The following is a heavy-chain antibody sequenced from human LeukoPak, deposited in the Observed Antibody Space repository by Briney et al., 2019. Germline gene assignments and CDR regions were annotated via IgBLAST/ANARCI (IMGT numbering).Heavy chain of an antibody. D-gene: IGHD6-13*01. V-gene: IGHV5-51*01. Sequence: GESLKISCKGSGYSFTSYWIAWVRQMPEKGLVWMGIIYPGDSDPRYSPSFQGQVTISADKSISTAYLQWSSLKASDTAMYYCARHGSSSWYMYYYYYMDVWGKGTTVTVSS. CDR1: GYSFTSYW. J-gene: IGHJ6*03. CDR3: ARHGSSSWYMYYYYYMDV. CDR2: IYPGDSDP.